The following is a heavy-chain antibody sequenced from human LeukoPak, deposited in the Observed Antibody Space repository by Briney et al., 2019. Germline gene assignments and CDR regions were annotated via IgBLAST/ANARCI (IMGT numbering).Heavy chain of an antibody. CDR1: GFTFSGYA. Sequence: GGSLRLSCAASGFTFSGYAMSWVRQAPGKGLEWVAIIWYDGSNKYYTDSVKGRFTISRDNSKNTLYLQMNSLRVEDTAVYYCARAVYGVQACFDFWGQGTLVTVSS. V-gene: IGHV3-33*08. J-gene: IGHJ4*02. CDR3: ARAVYGVQACFDF. D-gene: IGHD4-17*01. CDR2: IWYDGSNK.